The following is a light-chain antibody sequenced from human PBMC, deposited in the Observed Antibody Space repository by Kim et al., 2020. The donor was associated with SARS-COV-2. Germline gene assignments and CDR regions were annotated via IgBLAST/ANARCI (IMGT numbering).Light chain of an antibody. J-gene: IGKJ4*01. CDR1: QAITKS. V-gene: IGKV1-33*01. Sequence: DIQMTQSPASLAASVGDRITITCQASQAITKSVNWFQQKPEKAPQLLIYDASELNRGAPSRFSGSGAGAHFTFTINNLQPEDFAMYYCQQYDNLPLTFGGGTKVDIK. CDR3: QQYDNLPLT. CDR2: DAS.